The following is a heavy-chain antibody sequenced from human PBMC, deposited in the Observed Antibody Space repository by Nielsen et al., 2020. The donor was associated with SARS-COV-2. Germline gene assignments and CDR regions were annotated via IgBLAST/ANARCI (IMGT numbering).Heavy chain of an antibody. J-gene: IGHJ5*02. Sequence: GGSLRLSCAASGFTFSSYSMNWVRQAPGKGLEWVANIKQDGSEKYYVDSVKGRFTISRDNAKNSLYLQMNSLRAEDTAVYYCARDGGSSSWYQKNNWFDPWGQGTLVTVSS. V-gene: IGHV3-7*03. D-gene: IGHD6-13*01. CDR1: GFTFSSYS. CDR2: IKQDGSEK. CDR3: ARDGGSSSWYQKNNWFDP.